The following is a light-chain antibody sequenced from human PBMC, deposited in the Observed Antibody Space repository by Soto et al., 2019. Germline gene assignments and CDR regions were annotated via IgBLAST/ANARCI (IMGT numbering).Light chain of an antibody. CDR3: QQRSNWPSGT. V-gene: IGKV3-11*01. Sequence: EIVLTQSPATLSLSPGERATLSCRASQSVSSYLAWYQQKPGQAPRLLIYDASNRATGIPARFSGSGSGTDFTLTISSLEPADFAVYYCQQRSNWPSGTFGQGTKLEIK. J-gene: IGKJ2*02. CDR2: DAS. CDR1: QSVSSY.